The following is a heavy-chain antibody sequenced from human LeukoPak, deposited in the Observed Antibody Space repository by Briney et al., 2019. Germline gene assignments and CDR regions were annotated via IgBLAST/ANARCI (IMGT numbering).Heavy chain of an antibody. J-gene: IGHJ4*01. CDR1: GYTSTAYY. CDR3: ARDVGSSWYTRPSDY. V-gene: IGHV1-2*02. CDR2: INPDSGAT. D-gene: IGHD6-13*01. Sequence: GGSVRVSPMAPGYTSTAYYMRWVRPAPGQGLEWMGWINPDSGATNYAQRYQGRVTLTRDTSISTAYMELSSLRSDDTAVYYCARDVGSSWYTRPSDYWGHG.